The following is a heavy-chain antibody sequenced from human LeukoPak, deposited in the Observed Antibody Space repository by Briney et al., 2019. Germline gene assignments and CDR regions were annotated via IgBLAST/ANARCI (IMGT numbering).Heavy chain of an antibody. Sequence: GESLKISCKGSGYSFTSYWIGWVRQMPGKGLEWMGIIYPGDSDTRYSPPFQGQVTISADKSISTAYLQWSSLKASDTAMYYCARQSTNYVRDYYYYMDVWGKGTTVTVSS. J-gene: IGHJ6*03. D-gene: IGHD4/OR15-4a*01. V-gene: IGHV5-51*01. CDR2: IYPGDSDT. CDR1: GYSFTSYW. CDR3: ARQSTNYVRDYYYYMDV.